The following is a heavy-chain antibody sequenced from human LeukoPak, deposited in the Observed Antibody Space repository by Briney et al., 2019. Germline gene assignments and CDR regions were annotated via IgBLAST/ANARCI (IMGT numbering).Heavy chain of an antibody. Sequence: ASVKVSCKASGYSFPSYDITWVRQAPGQGLEWMGRISGYNGNTKYAQKFQGRVTMTTDTSTSTAYMDLRGLRSDDTAVYYCARDLGQWLLQGIFFDYWGQGTLVTVSS. D-gene: IGHD5-12*01. J-gene: IGHJ4*02. V-gene: IGHV1-18*01. CDR3: ARDLGQWLLQGIFFDY. CDR1: GYSFPSYD. CDR2: ISGYNGNT.